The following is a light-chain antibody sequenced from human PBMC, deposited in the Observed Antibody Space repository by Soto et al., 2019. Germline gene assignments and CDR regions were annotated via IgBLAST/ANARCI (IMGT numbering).Light chain of an antibody. J-gene: IGKJ5*01. V-gene: IGKV3-20*01. CDR3: QQYGSSPRT. CDR1: QSVSSSF. CDR2: GAS. Sequence: ENLLTQSPGTLSFSPGEKATLSCRASQSVSSSFLAWYQQKVGQAPRLLIYGASSRATGIPDRFSGSGSGTDFTLSISRLEPEDFAVYYCQQYGSSPRTFGQGTRLEI.